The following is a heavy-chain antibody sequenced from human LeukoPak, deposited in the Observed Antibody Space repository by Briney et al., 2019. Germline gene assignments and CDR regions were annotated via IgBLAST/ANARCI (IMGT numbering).Heavy chain of an antibody. CDR1: GYTFTSYY. CDR3: ARGIGRYDILTGYLEIHHYGMDV. J-gene: IGHJ6*02. CDR2: INPSGGST. Sequence: ASVKVSCKASGYTFTSYYMHWVRQAPGQGLEWMGIINPSGGSTSYAQKFQGRVTMTRDTSTSTVYMELSGLRSEDTAVYYCARGIGRYDILTGYLEIHHYGMDVWGQGTTVTVSS. D-gene: IGHD3-9*01. V-gene: IGHV1-46*01.